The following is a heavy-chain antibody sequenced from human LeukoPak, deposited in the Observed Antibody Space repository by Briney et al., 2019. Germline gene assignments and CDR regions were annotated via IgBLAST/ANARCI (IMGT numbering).Heavy chain of an antibody. J-gene: IGHJ4*02. CDR1: GYSFPSYW. V-gene: IGHV5-51*01. D-gene: IGHD6-13*01. CDR2: IYPGDSDT. Sequence: GESLKISCKGSGYSFPSYWIGWVGQMPGKGRGWMGFIYPGDSDTRYSPSFQGQVTISADKPISTAYLQWSSLKASDTAMYYCARHLGSYSSSWDIDYWGQGTLVTVSS. CDR3: ARHLGSYSSSWDIDY.